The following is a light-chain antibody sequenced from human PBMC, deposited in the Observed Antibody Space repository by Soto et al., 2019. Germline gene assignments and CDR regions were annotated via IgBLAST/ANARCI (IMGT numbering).Light chain of an antibody. J-gene: IGKJ2*01. CDR3: LQDFNFPYT. Sequence: AIQMTQSPSSLSASVGDRVTITCRASQGIRSDLGWYQQKPGKAPKLLIYAASSLRSGVPSRFSGSGSGTDFTLTISSLQPEDFATYYCLQDFNFPYTFSQGTKLEIK. CDR2: AAS. V-gene: IGKV1-6*01. CDR1: QGIRSD.